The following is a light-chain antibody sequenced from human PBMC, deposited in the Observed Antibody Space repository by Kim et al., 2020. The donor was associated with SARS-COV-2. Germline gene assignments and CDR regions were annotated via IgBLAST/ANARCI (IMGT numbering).Light chain of an antibody. CDR3: LQDYNYPLT. J-gene: IGKJ1*01. V-gene: IGKV1-6*02. CDR1: QGIKND. Sequence: SASVGDRVTITCRASQGIKNDLGWYQQKPGKAPKLLIYAASSLQSGVPSRFSGSGSGTDFALTISSLQPEDFATYYCLQDYNYPLTFGQGTKLEI. CDR2: AAS.